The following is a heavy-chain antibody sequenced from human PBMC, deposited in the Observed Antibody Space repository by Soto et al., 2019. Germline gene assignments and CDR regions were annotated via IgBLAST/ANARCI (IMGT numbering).Heavy chain of an antibody. CDR2: ISAYNGNT. CDR1: GYTFTSYD. D-gene: IGHD4-4*01. Sequence: ASVKVSCKTSGYTFTSYDISWVRQAPGQGLEWMGWISAYNGNTNYAQKLQGRVTMTTDTSTSTAYMELRSLRSDDTAVYYCASQAGQELRNWYFRKDVWGRGTRGTV. J-gene: IGHJ6*02. CDR3: ASQAGQELRNWYFRKDV. V-gene: IGHV1-18*01.